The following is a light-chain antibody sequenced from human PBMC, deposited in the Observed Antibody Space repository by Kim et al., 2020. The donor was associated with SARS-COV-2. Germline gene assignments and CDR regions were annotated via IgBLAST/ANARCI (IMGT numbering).Light chain of an antibody. V-gene: IGKV4-1*01. CDR1: QTVLSNSNNKNY. CDR3: QQYNSAPLT. CDR2: WSS. J-gene: IGKJ1*01. Sequence: DIVMTQSPESMAVSLGERATINCKSSQTVLSNSNNKNYLAWYQQKPGQPPNLLIYWSSTRVSVVPDRFSGSGSGTDFTLTISRLQAEDVAVYYCQQYNSAPLTFGQGTKVDIK.